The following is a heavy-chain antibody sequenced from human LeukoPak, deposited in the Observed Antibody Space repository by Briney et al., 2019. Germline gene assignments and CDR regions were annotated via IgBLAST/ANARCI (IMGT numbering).Heavy chain of an antibody. J-gene: IGHJ6*04. CDR2: INPNSVVT. Sequence: ASVKVSCTASGYTFTGYYMHWVRQAPGHELEWMGWINPNSVVTNYAQKFQGRVTRNRDTYIRKAYVEVSRLSSDDAAVYYCARGGSWNLYYYYGMDVWGGGTTVSVSS. D-gene: IGHD1-1*01. CDR3: ARGGSWNLYYYYGMDV. V-gene: IGHV1-2*02. CDR1: GYTFTGYY.